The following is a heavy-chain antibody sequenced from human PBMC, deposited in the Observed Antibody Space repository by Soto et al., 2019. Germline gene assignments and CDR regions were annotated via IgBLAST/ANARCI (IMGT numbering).Heavy chain of an antibody. Sequence: FLRLSCAASGFTFCSSAMSWVRQAPGKGLEWISDISGSGGSTYYADSAKGRFTISRDTSKNTLYLQMNSLRAEDTAVYYCEKVPFTMFGVHANGMDVWGQGITVTVS. J-gene: IGHJ6*02. D-gene: IGHD3-3*01. CDR3: EKVPFTMFGVHANGMDV. CDR1: GFTFCSSA. V-gene: IGHV3-23*01. CDR2: ISGSGGST.